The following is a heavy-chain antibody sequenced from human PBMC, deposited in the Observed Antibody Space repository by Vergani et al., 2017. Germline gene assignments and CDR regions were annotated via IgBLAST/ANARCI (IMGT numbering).Heavy chain of an antibody. J-gene: IGHJ5*02. Sequence: QVQLVQSGAEVKKPGSSVKVSCKASGGTFSSYTISWVRQAPGQGLEWMGRIIPILGIANYAQKFQGRVTITADKSTSTAYMELSSLRSEDTAVYYCARVEALGFGDGXLEPWGQGTLVTVSS. CDR2: IIPILGIA. CDR3: ARVEALGFGDGXLEP. D-gene: IGHD3-10*01. CDR1: GGTFSSYT. V-gene: IGHV1-69*02.